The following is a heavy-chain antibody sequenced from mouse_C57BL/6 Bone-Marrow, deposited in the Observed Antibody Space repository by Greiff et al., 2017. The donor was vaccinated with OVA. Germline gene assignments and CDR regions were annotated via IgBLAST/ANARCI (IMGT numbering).Heavy chain of an antibody. CDR1: GFTFSSYG. J-gene: IGHJ2*01. CDR2: ISSGGSYT. D-gene: IGHD2-1*01. Sequence: EVQVVESGGDLVKPGGSLKLSCAASGFTFSSYGMSWVRQTPDKRLEWVATISSGGSYTYYPDSVKGRFTISRDNAKNTLYLQMSSLKSEDTAMYYCARQIYYGNYDYWGQGTTLTVSS. V-gene: IGHV5-6*01. CDR3: ARQIYYGNYDY.